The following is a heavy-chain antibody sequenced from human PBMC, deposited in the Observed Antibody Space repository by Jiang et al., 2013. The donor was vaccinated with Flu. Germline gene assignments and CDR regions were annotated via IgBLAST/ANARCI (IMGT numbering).Heavy chain of an antibody. Sequence: GAEVKKPGSSVKVSCKASGGTFSSYAISWVRQAPGQGLEWMGRIIPILGIANYAQKFQGRVTITADKSTSTAYMELSSLRSEDTAVYYCARESPRGRYDYYYGMDVWGQGTTVTVSS. J-gene: IGHJ6*02. V-gene: IGHV1-69*04. CDR2: IIPILGIA. CDR3: ARESPRGRYDYYYGMDV. D-gene: IGHD3-10*01. CDR1: GGTFSSYA.